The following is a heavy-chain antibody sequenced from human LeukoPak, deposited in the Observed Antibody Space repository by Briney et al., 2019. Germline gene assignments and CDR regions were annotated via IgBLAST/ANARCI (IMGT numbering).Heavy chain of an antibody. J-gene: IGHJ6*02. CDR3: AGLGKHVSGWFHYYYGMDV. V-gene: IGHV3-66*04. D-gene: IGHD6-19*01. CDR1: RFNVNNYW. Sequence: GGSLRLSCAASRFNVNNYWMHWVRQAPGKGLEWVSVIYSGGSTYYADSVKGRFTISRDNSKNTLYLQMNSLRAEDTAVYYCAGLGKHVSGWFHYYYGMDVWGQGTTVTVSS. CDR2: IYSGGST.